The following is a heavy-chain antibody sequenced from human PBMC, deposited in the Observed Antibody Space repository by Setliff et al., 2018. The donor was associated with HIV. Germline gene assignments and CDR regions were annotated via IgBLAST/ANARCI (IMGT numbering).Heavy chain of an antibody. CDR2: IYHSGST. CDR3: ARGGGTSSPIDYHYYIDV. J-gene: IGHJ6*03. Sequence: PSETLSLTCAVSGYSISSGYYWGWIRQPPGRGLEWIGNIYHSGSTYYNASLKSRVTISVDTSRNQFSLKLSSVTAADTAVYYCARGGGTSSPIDYHYYIDVWGKGTTVTVSS. CDR1: GYSISSGYY. D-gene: IGHD6-6*01. V-gene: IGHV4-38-2*01.